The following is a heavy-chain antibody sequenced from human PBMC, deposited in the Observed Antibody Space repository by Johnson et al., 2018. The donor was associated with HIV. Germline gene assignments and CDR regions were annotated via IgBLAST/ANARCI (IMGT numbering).Heavy chain of an antibody. CDR3: ARDWAAVGRVGGMDAFDI. CDR1: GFSFGDYY. Sequence: QVQLVESGGGLVKPGGSLRLSCAASGFSFGDYYMSWIRQAPGKGLEWISYISSDGSTIDYADSVKGRFTISRDNGNNSLYLQMNSLRAEDTALYYCARDWAAVGRVGGMDAFDIWGQGTMVTVSS. V-gene: IGHV3-11*01. CDR2: ISSDGSTI. J-gene: IGHJ3*02. D-gene: IGHD6-13*01.